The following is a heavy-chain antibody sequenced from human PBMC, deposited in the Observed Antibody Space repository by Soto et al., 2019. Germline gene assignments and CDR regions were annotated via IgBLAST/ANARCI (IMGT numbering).Heavy chain of an antibody. V-gene: IGHV1-69*02. CDR2: IIPILGIA. CDR1: GGTFSSYT. D-gene: IGHD2-2*01. CDR3: ATSPGSCSSTSCLDAFDI. Sequence: QVQLVQSRAEVKKPGSSVKVSCKASGGTFSSYTISWVRQAPGQGLEWMGRIIPILGIANYAQKFQGRVTITADKSTSTAYMELSSLRSEDTAVYYCATSPGSCSSTSCLDAFDIWGQGTMVTVSS. J-gene: IGHJ3*02.